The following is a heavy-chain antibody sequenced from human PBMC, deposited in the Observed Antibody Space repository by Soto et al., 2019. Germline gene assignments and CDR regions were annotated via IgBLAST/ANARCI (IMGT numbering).Heavy chain of an antibody. V-gene: IGHV3-30*18. CDR1: GFTFSSYG. CDR2: ILYDGSNK. Sequence: GGSLRLSCAASGFTFSSYGMHWVRQAPGKGLEWVAVILYDGSNKYYADSVKGRFTISRDNSKNTLYLQMNSLRAEDTAVYYCAKDTYYYDSSGPDDAFDIWGQGTMVTVSS. D-gene: IGHD3-22*01. J-gene: IGHJ3*02. CDR3: AKDTYYYDSSGPDDAFDI.